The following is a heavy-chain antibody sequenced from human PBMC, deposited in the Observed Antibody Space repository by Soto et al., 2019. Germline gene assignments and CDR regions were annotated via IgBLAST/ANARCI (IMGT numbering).Heavy chain of an antibody. V-gene: IGHV2-5*02. Sequence: QITLKESGPTLVKPTQTLTLTCTFSGFSLSTSGVGVGWIRQPPGKALEWLALIYWDDDKRYSPSLKSRLTITKDTSKNQVVLTMINMDPVDTATYYCAHLTYYYDSSGYYSRAEYFQHWGQGTLVTVSS. J-gene: IGHJ1*01. CDR1: GFSLSTSGVG. CDR3: AHLTYYYDSSGYYSRAEYFQH. CDR2: IYWDDDK. D-gene: IGHD3-22*01.